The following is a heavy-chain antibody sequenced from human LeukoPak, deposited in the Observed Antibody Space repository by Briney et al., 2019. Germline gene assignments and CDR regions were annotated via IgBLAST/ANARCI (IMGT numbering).Heavy chain of an antibody. D-gene: IGHD3-9*01. CDR3: ARGKGAYYDILTGYHNNYGMDV. J-gene: IGHJ6*02. CDR2: IYYSGST. V-gene: IGHV4-59*01. Sequence: KPSETLSLTCTVSGGSISSYYWSWIRQSPGKGLEWIGYIYYSGSTNYNPSLKSRVTISVDTSKNQFSLKLSSVTAADTAVYYCARGKGAYYDILTGYHNNYGMDVWGQGTTVTVSS. CDR1: GGSISSYY.